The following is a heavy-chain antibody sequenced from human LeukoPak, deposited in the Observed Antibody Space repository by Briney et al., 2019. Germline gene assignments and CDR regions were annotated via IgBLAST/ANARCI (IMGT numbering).Heavy chain of an antibody. CDR3: ARDHYYDSSGYYYYYFDY. D-gene: IGHD3-22*01. CDR2: IIPIFGTA. Sequence: SVKVSCKASGGTFSSYAISWVRQAPGQGLEWMGGIIPIFGTANYAQKFQGRVTITADESTSTAYMELSSLRSEDTAVYYCARDHYYDSSGYYYYYFDYWGQGTLVTVSS. V-gene: IGHV1-69*13. J-gene: IGHJ4*02. CDR1: GGTFSSYA.